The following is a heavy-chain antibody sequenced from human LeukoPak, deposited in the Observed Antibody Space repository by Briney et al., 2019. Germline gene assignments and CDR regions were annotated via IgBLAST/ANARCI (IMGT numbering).Heavy chain of an antibody. CDR1: GGSISSGGYY. CDR2: IYYGGST. J-gene: IGHJ4*02. CDR3: ARITMTRSGMDY. D-gene: IGHD3-22*01. Sequence: SQTLSLTCTVSGGSISSGGYYWSWIRQHPGKGLEWIGYIYYGGSTYYNPSLKSRVTISVDTSKNQFSLKLSSVTAADTAVYYCARITMTRSGMDYWGQGTLVTVSS. V-gene: IGHV4-31*03.